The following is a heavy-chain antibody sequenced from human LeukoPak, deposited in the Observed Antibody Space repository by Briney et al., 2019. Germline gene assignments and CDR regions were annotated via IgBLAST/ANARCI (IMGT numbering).Heavy chain of an antibody. CDR3: VRGSTLRHYQY. CDR2: TYYSGST. D-gene: IGHD3-16*01. V-gene: IGHV4-39*01. CDR1: GGSISSSTYY. J-gene: IGHJ4*02. Sequence: TSETLSLTCTVDGGSISSSTYYWGWIRRPPGKGLEWIGRTYYSGSTYYNPSLKSRVTVSVDTSKNQFSLNLSSVTAADTAVYYCVRGSTLRHYQYWGQGTLVTVSS.